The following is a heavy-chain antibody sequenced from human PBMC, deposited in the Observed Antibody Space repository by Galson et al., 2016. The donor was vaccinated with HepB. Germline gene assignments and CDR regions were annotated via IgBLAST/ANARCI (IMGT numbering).Heavy chain of an antibody. Sequence: SLRLSCAASGITFNTYDIHWVRQAPGKGLEWVAVVSYDASNKYYADSVKGRFTISRDDSKNTVYLQLSSLKPEDTAVYSCAGQSSWTTAFDYWGQGTRATVSS. V-gene: IGHV3-30*03. CDR3: AGQSSWTTAFDY. CDR1: GITFNTYD. D-gene: IGHD4-11*01. CDR2: VSYDASNK. J-gene: IGHJ4*02.